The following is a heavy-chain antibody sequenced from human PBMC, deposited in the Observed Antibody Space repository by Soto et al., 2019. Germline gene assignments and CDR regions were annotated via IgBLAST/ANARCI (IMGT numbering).Heavy chain of an antibody. CDR3: ARAPYDFWSGYSYYYYMDV. Sequence: EVQLVESGGGLVQPGGSLRLSCAASGFTFSDHYMDWVRQAPGKGLEWVGRTRNKANSYTTEYAASVKGRFTISRDDSKNSLHLQMNSLKTEDTAVYYCARAPYDFWSGYSYYYYMDVWGKGTTVTVSS. D-gene: IGHD3-3*01. CDR1: GFTFSDHY. J-gene: IGHJ6*03. V-gene: IGHV3-72*01. CDR2: TRNKANSYTT.